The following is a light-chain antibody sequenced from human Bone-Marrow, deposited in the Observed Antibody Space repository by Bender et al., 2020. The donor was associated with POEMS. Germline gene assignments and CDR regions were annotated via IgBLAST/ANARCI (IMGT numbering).Light chain of an antibody. CDR1: SSDVGGYNF. CDR3: QSYDNSLGGWV. CDR2: DVS. J-gene: IGLJ3*02. V-gene: IGLV2-14*03. Sequence: QSALTQPASVSGSPGQSLTVSCTGSSSDVGGYNFVSWYQQHPGKAPKLIIFDVSNRPSGVSNRFSGSKSGNTASLTISGLQAEGEADYYCQSYDNSLGGWVFGGGTKLTVL.